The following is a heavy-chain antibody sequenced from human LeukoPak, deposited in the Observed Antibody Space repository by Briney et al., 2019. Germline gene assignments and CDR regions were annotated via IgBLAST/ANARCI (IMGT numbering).Heavy chain of an antibody. CDR3: AREDRGYDYDF. Sequence: GGSLRLSCAASGFTFSSSVMSWVRQAPGKGLEWVSAISASGSSAYYADSVKGRFTVSRDNSKNTLYLQMNSLRSEDTAEYYCAREDRGYDYDFWGQGTLVTVSS. CDR2: ISASGSSA. J-gene: IGHJ4*02. V-gene: IGHV3-23*01. CDR1: GFTFSSSV. D-gene: IGHD5-12*01.